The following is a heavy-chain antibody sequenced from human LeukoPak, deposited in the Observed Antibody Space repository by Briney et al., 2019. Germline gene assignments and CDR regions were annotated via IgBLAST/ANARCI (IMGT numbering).Heavy chain of an antibody. CDR1: GGSISSYY. CDR3: ATIYGSGSQYDY. J-gene: IGHJ4*02. D-gene: IGHD3-10*01. Sequence: TSETLSLTCTVSGGSISSYYWSWIRQPPGKGLEWIGYIYYSGSTNYNPSLKSRVTISVDTSKNQFSLKLSSVTAADTAVYYCATIYGSGSQYDYWGQGTLVTVSS. V-gene: IGHV4-59*01. CDR2: IYYSGST.